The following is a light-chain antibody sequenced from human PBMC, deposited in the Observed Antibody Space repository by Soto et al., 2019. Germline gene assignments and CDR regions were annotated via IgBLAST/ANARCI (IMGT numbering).Light chain of an antibody. V-gene: IGKV3-11*01. CDR3: QQYNNSLWT. Sequence: EIVLTQSPATLSLSPVERATLSGMASQSVSSYLAWYQQKPGQAPRLLIYDASNRATGIPARFSGSGSGTDFTLTISRLEPEDFAVYYCQQYNNSLWTFGQGTKVDI. CDR2: DAS. J-gene: IGKJ1*01. CDR1: QSVSSY.